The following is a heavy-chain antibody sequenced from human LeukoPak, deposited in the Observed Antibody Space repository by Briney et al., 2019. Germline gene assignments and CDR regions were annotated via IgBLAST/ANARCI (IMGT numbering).Heavy chain of an antibody. CDR1: GFSFNSYS. D-gene: IGHD2-2*01. Sequence: GGSLRLSCAASGFSFNSYSMNWVRQAPGKGLEWVSYIGGGSSPIKYADSVKGRFTISRDNSKNTLYLQMNSLRAEDTAVYYCAKFLVTAPFDYWGQGTLVTVSS. J-gene: IGHJ4*02. CDR2: IGGGSSPI. V-gene: IGHV3-48*01. CDR3: AKFLVTAPFDY.